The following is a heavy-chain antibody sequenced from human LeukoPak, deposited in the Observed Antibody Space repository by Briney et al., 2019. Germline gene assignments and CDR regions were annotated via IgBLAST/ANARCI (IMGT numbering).Heavy chain of an antibody. CDR2: KKQDGSEG. V-gene: IGHV3-7*03. D-gene: IGHD6-19*01. J-gene: IGHJ4*02. Sequence: GWALERVAKKKQDGSEGNYVDSVKGRFTISRDNAKNSLYLQMNTLRDEDTAVYYCATGAGCGYWGQGTLVTVSS. CDR3: ATGAGCGY.